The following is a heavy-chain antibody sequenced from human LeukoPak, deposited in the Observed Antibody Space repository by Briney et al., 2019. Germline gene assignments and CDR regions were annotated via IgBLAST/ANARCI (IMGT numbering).Heavy chain of an antibody. CDR2: INPSGGST. CDR3: AREVEYYYDSSGNYPYYFDY. CDR1: GYTFTSYY. J-gene: IGHJ4*02. Sequence: ASVKVSCKASGYTFTSYYMHWVRQAPGQGLEWMGIINPSGGSTSYAQKFQGRVTMTRDMSTSTVYMELSSLRSEDTAVYYCAREVEYYYDSSGNYPYYFDYWGQGTLVTVSS. V-gene: IGHV1-46*01. D-gene: IGHD3-22*01.